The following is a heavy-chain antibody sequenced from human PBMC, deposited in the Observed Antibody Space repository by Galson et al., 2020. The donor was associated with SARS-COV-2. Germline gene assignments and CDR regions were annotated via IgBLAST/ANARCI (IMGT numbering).Heavy chain of an antibody. J-gene: IGHJ3*02. CDR3: ARRNTGGRFDI. Sequence: SQTPSLTRAISGDSVSSNSATWDWIRQPPSRGFEWLGGTNYRSNWNKDYAVSVKSRITISADTSKNQFSLQLNSVTPDDTAVYYCARRNTGGRFDIGGQGTVVTVSS. D-gene: IGHD7-27*01. V-gene: IGHV6-1*01. CDR1: GDSVSSNSAT. CDR2: TNYRSNWNK.